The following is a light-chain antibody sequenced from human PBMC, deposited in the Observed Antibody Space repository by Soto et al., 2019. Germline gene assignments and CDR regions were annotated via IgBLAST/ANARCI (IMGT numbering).Light chain of an antibody. Sequence: TQSPATLSLSPGERATLSCRASQSVSSYLAWYQQKPGQAPRLLIYDASNRATGIPARFSGSGSGTDFTLTISSLEPEDFAVYYCQQRSNWPLTFGGGTKVEIK. V-gene: IGKV3-11*01. J-gene: IGKJ4*01. CDR3: QQRSNWPLT. CDR2: DAS. CDR1: QSVSSY.